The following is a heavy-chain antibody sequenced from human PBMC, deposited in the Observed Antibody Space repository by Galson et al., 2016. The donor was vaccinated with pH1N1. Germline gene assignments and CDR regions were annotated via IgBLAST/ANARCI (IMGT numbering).Heavy chain of an antibody. CDR1: GFTFVSYA. CDR3: AKAKIASSDWYGGWFDP. V-gene: IGHV3-23*01. CDR2: ISGSGVGS. Sequence: SLRLSCAASGFTFVSYAMTWVRQAPGKGLQWVSSISGSGVGSYYADSVKGRFTVSRDNSKNTLYLQMNSLRAEDTAVYHCAKAKIASSDWYGGWFDPWGQGTLVTVSS. D-gene: IGHD6-19*01. J-gene: IGHJ5*02.